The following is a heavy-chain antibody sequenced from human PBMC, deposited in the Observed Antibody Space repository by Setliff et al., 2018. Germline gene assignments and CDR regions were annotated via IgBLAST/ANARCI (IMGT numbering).Heavy chain of an antibody. J-gene: IGHJ4*02. CDR1: GFVFSNFA. D-gene: IGHD6-13*01. CDR2: ISGGGTNM. CDR3: VKDVVGYSSTWPKRDYFDY. Sequence: GGSLRLSCAASGFVFSNFAMNWVRQAPGKGLEWVSTISGGGTNMDYADSVKGRFTISRDNSKKTLYLQMNSLRAEDTAVYYCVKDVVGYSSTWPKRDYFDYWGQGTLVTVSS. V-gene: IGHV3-23*01.